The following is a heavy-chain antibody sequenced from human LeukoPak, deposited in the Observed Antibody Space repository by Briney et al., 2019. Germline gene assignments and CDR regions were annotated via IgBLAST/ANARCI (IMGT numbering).Heavy chain of an antibody. D-gene: IGHD3-10*01. CDR1: GGSISSGSYS. V-gene: IGHV4-61*02. CDR2: FYTTLST. J-gene: IGHJ4*02. CDR3: AKDAASFPGSFDK. Sequence: SETLSLTCIVSGGSISSGSYSWSWIRQPAGKGLEWIGRFYTTLSTTYNPSLRGRVSISVDTSNNQFSLKLTSVCAADTAVYYCAKDAASFPGSFDKWGQGTLVTVSS.